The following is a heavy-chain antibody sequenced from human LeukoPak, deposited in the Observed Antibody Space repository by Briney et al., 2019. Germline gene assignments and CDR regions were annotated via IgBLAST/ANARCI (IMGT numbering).Heavy chain of an antibody. CDR1: GGSISGSSYY. V-gene: IGHV4-39*07. Sequence: SETLSLTCTVSGGSISGSSYYWGWIRQPPGKGLEWIGSIYYSGSTYYNPSLKSRVTISVDTSKNQFSLKLSSVTAADTAVYYCAREVVVAATGVYYFDYWGQGTLVTVSS. D-gene: IGHD2-15*01. CDR3: AREVVVAATGVYYFDY. CDR2: IYYSGST. J-gene: IGHJ4*02.